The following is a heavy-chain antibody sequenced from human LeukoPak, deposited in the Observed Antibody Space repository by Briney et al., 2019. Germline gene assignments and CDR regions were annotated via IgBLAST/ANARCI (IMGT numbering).Heavy chain of an antibody. CDR3: ARDRGYGDWFDY. V-gene: IGHV3-48*03. Sequence: GGSLRLSCAASGFIFSSYEMNWVRQAPGKGLEWVSYISSIGNIIYCADSVKGRFTISRDNAKNSLYLQMNSLRVEDTAVYYCARDRGYGDWFDYWGQGTLVTVSS. D-gene: IGHD4-17*01. J-gene: IGHJ4*02. CDR2: ISSIGNII. CDR1: GFIFSSYE.